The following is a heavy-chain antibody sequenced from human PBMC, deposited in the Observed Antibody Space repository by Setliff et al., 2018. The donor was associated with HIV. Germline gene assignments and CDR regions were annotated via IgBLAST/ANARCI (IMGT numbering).Heavy chain of an antibody. Sequence: SVKVSCKASGGTFSSYTINWVRQAPGQGLEWMGRSIPILGIGNDEQAQKFKGRVTFTADKSTSTVYMELSSLRAEDTALYYCAREAYSVDYSDYYYYMDVWGRGTTVTVSS. D-gene: IGHD1-26*01. V-gene: IGHV1-69*04. CDR3: AREAYSVDYSDYYYYMDV. CDR1: GGTFSSYT. J-gene: IGHJ6*03. CDR2: SIPILGIG.